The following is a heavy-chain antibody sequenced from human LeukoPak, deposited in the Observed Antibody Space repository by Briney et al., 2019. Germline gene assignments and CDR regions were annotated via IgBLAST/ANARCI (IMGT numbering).Heavy chain of an antibody. CDR3: VREWGYSYGQASYFDY. V-gene: IGHV4-39*02. D-gene: IGHD5-18*01. CDR1: GGSISSSSYY. CDR2: IYYSGST. Sequence: SETLSLTCTVSGGSISSSSYYWGWIRQPPGKGLEWIGSIYYSGSTYYNPSLKSRVTISVDTSKNQFSLKLSSVTAADTAVNYCVREWGYSYGQASYFDYWGQGTLVTVSS. J-gene: IGHJ4*02.